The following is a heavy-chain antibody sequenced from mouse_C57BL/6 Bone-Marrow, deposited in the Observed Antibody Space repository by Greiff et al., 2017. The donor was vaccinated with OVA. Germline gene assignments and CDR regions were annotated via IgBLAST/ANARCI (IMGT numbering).Heavy chain of an antibody. J-gene: IGHJ2*01. Sequence: EVQLQESGGDLVKPGGSLKLSCAASGYTFSSYGMSWVRQTPDKRLEWVATISSGGSYTYYPDSLKGRFTFSRDNAKNTLYLQMSSLKSEDTALYYCERHGDYGCYFDYWGQGTTLTVTS. CDR2: ISSGGSYT. D-gene: IGHD1-1*01. V-gene: IGHV5-6*01. CDR1: GYTFSSYG. CDR3: ERHGDYGCYFDY.